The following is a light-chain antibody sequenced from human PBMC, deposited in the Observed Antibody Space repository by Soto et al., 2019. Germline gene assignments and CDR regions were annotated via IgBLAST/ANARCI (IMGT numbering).Light chain of an antibody. CDR2: EVS. Sequence: QSVLTQPASVSGCPGQSITISCTRTSSDVGSYNLVSWYQQHPGKAPKLMIYEVSKRPSGVSNRFSGSKSGNTASLTISGLQAEDEADYYCCSCAGSSTFLGVFGTGTKVTVL. CDR3: CSCAGSSTFLGV. J-gene: IGLJ1*01. V-gene: IGLV2-23*02. CDR1: SSDVGSYNL.